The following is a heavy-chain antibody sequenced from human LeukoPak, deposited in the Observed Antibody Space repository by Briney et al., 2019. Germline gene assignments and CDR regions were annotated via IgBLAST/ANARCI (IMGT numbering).Heavy chain of an antibody. CDR3: ARDTNYPLRGYYGSGSYYKQPHSEGGFLFDY. D-gene: IGHD3-10*01. CDR1: GFTFSSYS. CDR2: ISSASGSI. V-gene: IGHV3-48*04. J-gene: IGHJ4*02. Sequence: PGGSLRLSCAASGFTFSSYSMNWVHQAPGKGLEWVSYISSASGSIYYADSVKGRFTISRDNAKNSLFLQMNSLRSEDTAVYYCARDTNYPLRGYYGSGSYYKQPHSEGGFLFDYWGQGTLVTVSS.